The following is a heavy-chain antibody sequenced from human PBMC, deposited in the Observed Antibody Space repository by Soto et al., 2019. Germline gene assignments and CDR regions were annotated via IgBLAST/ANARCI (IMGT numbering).Heavy chain of an antibody. V-gene: IGHV3-33*01. CDR1: GFTFSSYG. J-gene: IGHJ4*02. CDR3: ARASMYSSSSGPHDY. CDR2: IWYDGSNK. Sequence: PGGSLRLSCAASGFTFSSYGMHWVRQAPGKGLERVAVIWYDGSNKYYADSVKGRFTISRDNSKNTLYLQMNSLRAEDTAVYYCARASMYSSSSGPHDYWGQGTLVTVSS. D-gene: IGHD6-6*01.